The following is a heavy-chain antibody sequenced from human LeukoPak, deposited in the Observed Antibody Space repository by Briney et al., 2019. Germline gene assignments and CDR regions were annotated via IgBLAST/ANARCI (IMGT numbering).Heavy chain of an antibody. CDR3: ARDLNWETY. V-gene: IGHV3-48*04. J-gene: IGHJ4*02. CDR2: LSDSGGST. D-gene: IGHD7-27*01. CDR1: GFMLTNYG. Sequence: GGSLRLSCAASGFMLTNYGMNWVRQAPGKGLEWVSGLSDSGGSTYYADSVKGRFTISRDNAKNSLYLQMNSLRVEDTAVYYCARDLNWETYWGQGTLVSVSS.